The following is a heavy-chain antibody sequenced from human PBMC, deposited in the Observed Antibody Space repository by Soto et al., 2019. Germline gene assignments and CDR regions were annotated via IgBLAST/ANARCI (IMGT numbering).Heavy chain of an antibody. CDR1: GFTFSSYG. CDR2: IWYDGSNK. V-gene: IGHV3-33*01. Sequence: LRLSCAASGFTFSSYGMHWVRQAPGKGLEWVAVIWYDGSNKYYADSVKGRFTISRDNSKDTLDLQMNSLRAEDTAVYYCARDREQWLVGYYFDYWGQGTLVTVSS. J-gene: IGHJ4*02. CDR3: ARDREQWLVGYYFDY. D-gene: IGHD6-19*01.